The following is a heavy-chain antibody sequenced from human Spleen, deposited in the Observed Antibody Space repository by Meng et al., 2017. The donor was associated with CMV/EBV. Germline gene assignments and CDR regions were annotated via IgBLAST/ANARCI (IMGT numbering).Heavy chain of an antibody. CDR1: SFSGYY. J-gene: IGHJ5*02. Sequence: SFSGYYGSWIRQPPGKGLEWIGEINHSGSTNYNPSLKSRVTISVDTSKNQFSLKLSSVTAADTAVYYCARVIGYCSSTSCLRGRFDPWGQGTLVTVSS. D-gene: IGHD2-2*01. V-gene: IGHV4-34*01. CDR3: ARVIGYCSSTSCLRGRFDP. CDR2: INHSGST.